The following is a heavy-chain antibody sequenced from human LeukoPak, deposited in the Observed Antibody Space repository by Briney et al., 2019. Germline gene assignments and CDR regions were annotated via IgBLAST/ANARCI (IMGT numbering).Heavy chain of an antibody. CDR3: ARVAGTKDYFYMDV. CDR1: GDSISSSRYY. V-gene: IGHV4-39*07. D-gene: IGHD1-26*01. CDR2: IYYSGST. J-gene: IGHJ6*03. Sequence: SETLSLTCIISGDSISSSRYYWGWIRQPPGKGLEWIGRIYYSGSTYYNPSLKSRVTISVDTSKNHFSLKMSSVTAADTAVYYCARVAGTKDYFYMDVWGKGTTVTVS.